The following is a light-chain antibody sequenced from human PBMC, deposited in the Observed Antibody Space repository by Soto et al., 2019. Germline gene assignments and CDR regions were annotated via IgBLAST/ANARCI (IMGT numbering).Light chain of an antibody. V-gene: IGKV3-20*01. J-gene: IGKJ1*01. CDR1: QSVSNNY. CDR2: GAS. CDR3: QQYGSSGT. Sequence: IVLSQSPDTLSLYPGERATLYCRASQSVSNNYLAWYQQKPGQAPRLLIYGASNRATGIPDRFSGSGSGTDFTLTISRLEPEDFAVYYCQQYGSSGTFGQGTKVDIK.